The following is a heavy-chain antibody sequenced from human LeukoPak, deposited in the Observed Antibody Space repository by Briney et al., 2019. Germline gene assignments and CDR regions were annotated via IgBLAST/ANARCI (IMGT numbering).Heavy chain of an antibody. D-gene: IGHD3-16*01. Sequence: PGGSLRLSCAASGFRFSDFTMTWVRQAPGKGPEWVSAISGRGTSTYYADSLGGRFTISRDNSKDMLYLQMNSLKVEDTATYYCGKEGGAWGQGTKVTVSS. J-gene: IGHJ5*02. CDR2: ISGRGTST. V-gene: IGHV3-23*01. CDR3: GKEGGA. CDR1: GFRFSDFT.